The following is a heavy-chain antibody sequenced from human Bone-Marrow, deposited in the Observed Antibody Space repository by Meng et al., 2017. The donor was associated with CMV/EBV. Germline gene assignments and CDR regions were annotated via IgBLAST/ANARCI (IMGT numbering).Heavy chain of an antibody. Sequence: GESLKISCAASGFTFNSYDMHWVRQVTGRGLEWVSAIGTAGVTYYAGSVEGRFTISRENAKNSFYLQMNGLRVGDRAVYYCARGVPEGSNLFFYYGMDVWGQGTTVTVAS. J-gene: IGHJ6*02. CDR2: IGTAGVT. V-gene: IGHV3-13*01. D-gene: IGHD3-16*02. CDR1: GFTFNSYD. CDR3: ARGVPEGSNLFFYYGMDV.